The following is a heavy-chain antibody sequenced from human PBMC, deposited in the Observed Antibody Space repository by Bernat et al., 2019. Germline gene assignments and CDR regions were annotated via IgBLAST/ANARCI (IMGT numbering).Heavy chain of an antibody. CDR1: GGSFSGYY. Sequence: QVQLQQWGAGLLKPSETLSLTCAVYGGSFSGYYWSWIRQPPGKGLEWIGEINHSGSTNYNPSLKSRVTISVDTSKNQFSLKLSSVTAADTAVYYCARGLYSYGPNWFDPWGPGTLVTVSS. CDR3: ARGLYSYGPNWFDP. J-gene: IGHJ5*02. CDR2: INHSGST. D-gene: IGHD5-18*01. V-gene: IGHV4-34*01.